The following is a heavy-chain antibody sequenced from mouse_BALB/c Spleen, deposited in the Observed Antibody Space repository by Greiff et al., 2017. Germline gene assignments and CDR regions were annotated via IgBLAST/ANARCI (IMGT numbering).Heavy chain of an antibody. D-gene: IGHD2-14*01. V-gene: IGHV7-3*02. CDR3: ASSYYRYEAWFAY. Sequence: EVMLVESGGGLVQPGGSLRLSCATSGFTFTDYYMSWVRPPPGKALEWLGFIRNKANGYTTEYSASVKGRFTISRDNSQSILYLQMNTLRAEDSATYYCASSYYRYEAWFAYSGPWTLVTVSA. CDR1: GFTFTDYY. J-gene: IGHJ3*01. CDR2: IRNKANGYTT.